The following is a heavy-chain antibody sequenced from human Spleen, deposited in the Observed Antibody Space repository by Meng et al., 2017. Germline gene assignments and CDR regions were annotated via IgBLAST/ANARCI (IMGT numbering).Heavy chain of an antibody. D-gene: IGHD4-11*01. CDR3: ARGPTTMAHDFDY. CDR2: INHSEST. Sequence: HVDQQQWGQGRLKPSETRALASVACDGSFNDYYCNGIRQLPGKRLEWIGEINHSESTNYTPSLESRATRSVNTSTNNLSLKLSSVTAADSAVYYCARGPTTMAHDFDYWGQGTLVTVSS. CDR1: DGSFNDYY. V-gene: IGHV4-34*01. J-gene: IGHJ4*02.